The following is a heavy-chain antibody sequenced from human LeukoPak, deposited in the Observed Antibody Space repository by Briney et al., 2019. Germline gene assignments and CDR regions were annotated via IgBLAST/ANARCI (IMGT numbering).Heavy chain of an antibody. Sequence: TGGSLRLSCAASGFTFSSYWMSWVRQAPGKGLEWVANIKQDGSEKYYVDSVKGRLTISRDDAKNTLYLQMNSLRAEDTAVYYCATTTVTTFFRRRVSEVDYWGQGTLVTVSS. CDR1: GFTFSSYW. CDR3: ATTTVTTFFRRRVSEVDY. V-gene: IGHV3-7*03. D-gene: IGHD4-17*01. J-gene: IGHJ4*02. CDR2: IKQDGSEK.